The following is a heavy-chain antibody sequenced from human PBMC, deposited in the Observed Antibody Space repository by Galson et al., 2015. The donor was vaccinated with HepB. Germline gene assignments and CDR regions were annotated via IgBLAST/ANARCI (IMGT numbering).Heavy chain of an antibody. Sequence: SLRLSCAASGFTFSSYAMHWVRQAPGKGLEWVAVISYDGSNKYYADSVKGRFTISRDNSKNMLYLQMNSLRAEDSAVYYCAKDKEGFSYGTQALNIWGQGTIVTVSS. D-gene: IGHD5-18*01. J-gene: IGHJ3*02. CDR3: AKDKEGFSYGTQALNI. CDR2: ISYDGSNK. V-gene: IGHV3-30*04. CDR1: GFTFSSYA.